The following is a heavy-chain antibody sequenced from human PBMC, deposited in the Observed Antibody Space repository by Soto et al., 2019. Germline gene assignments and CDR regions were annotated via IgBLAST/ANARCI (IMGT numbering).Heavy chain of an antibody. Sequence: SETLSLTCTVSGGSISSSSYYCGWIRQPPGKGLEWIGSIYYSGSTYYNPSLKSRVTISVDTSKNQFSLKLSSVTAADTAVYYCANLVVVAATLLFDYWGQGTLVTVSS. D-gene: IGHD2-15*01. J-gene: IGHJ4*02. CDR2: IYYSGST. CDR1: GGSISSSSYY. V-gene: IGHV4-39*01. CDR3: ANLVVVAATLLFDY.